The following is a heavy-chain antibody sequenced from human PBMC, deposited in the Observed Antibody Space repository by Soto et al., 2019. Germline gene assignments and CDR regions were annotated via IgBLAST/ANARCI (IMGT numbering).Heavy chain of an antibody. CDR1: GGSFSGYY. J-gene: IGHJ6*02. V-gene: IGHV4-34*01. CDR2: INHSGST. D-gene: IGHD2-15*01. Sequence: SETLSLTCAVYGGSFSGYYWSWIRQPPGKGLEWIGEINHSGSTNYNPSLKSRVTISVDTSKNQFSLKLSSVTAADTAVYYCARVGYCSGGSCSPHYGMDVWGRGTTVTVSS. CDR3: ARVGYCSGGSCSPHYGMDV.